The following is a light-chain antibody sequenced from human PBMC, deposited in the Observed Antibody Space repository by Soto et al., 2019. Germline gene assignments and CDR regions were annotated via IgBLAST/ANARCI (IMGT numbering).Light chain of an antibody. CDR1: QGVTTN. CDR3: QQYNNWPFS. Sequence: EIVLTQSPATLSLSPGERATLSCRAGQGVTTNLAWYQQKSGQSPRLLIYDVSTRATGVPARFSGTGSETDFTLTISGLQSEDSAVYFCQQYNNWPFSFGQGTRLEIK. V-gene: IGKV3-15*01. CDR2: DVS. J-gene: IGKJ5*01.